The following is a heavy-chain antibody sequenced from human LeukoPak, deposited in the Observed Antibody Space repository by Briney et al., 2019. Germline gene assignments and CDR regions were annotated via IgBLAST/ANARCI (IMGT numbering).Heavy chain of an antibody. J-gene: IGHJ6*03. CDR1: GFTFSSYE. CDR2: ISSSGSTI. D-gene: IGHD5-12*01. CDR3: AKTYYSGYALSYYYYMDV. Sequence: GGSLRLSCAASGFTFSSYEMNWVRQAPGKGLEWVSYISSSGSTIYYADSVKDRFTISRDNAKNTLYLQMNSLRAEDTAVYYCAKTYYSGYALSYYYYMDVWGKGTTVTISS. V-gene: IGHV3-48*03.